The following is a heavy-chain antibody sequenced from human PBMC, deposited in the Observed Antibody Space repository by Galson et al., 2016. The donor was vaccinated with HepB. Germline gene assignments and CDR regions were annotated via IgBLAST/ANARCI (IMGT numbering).Heavy chain of an antibody. Sequence: SLRLSCAVSGISIGGNYMSWVRQAPGKGLEWVSLIYTSGDTNHADSVKGRFTISRHISENTLYLQMDSLRAEDTAIYYCVRGPNLDSWGQGTPVTVSS. CDR3: VRGPNLDS. CDR2: IYTSGDT. D-gene: IGHD2-8*01. V-gene: IGHV3-53*04. CDR1: GISIGGNY. J-gene: IGHJ4*02.